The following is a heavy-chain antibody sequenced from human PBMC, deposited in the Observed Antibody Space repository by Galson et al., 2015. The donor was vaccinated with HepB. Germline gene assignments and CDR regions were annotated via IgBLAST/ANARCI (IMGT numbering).Heavy chain of an antibody. CDR2: ISYDGSNK. D-gene: IGHD5-12*01. Sequence: SLRLSCAASGFTFSSYGMHWVRQAPGKGLEWVAVISYDGSNKYYADSVKGRFTISRDNSKNTLYLQMNSLRAEDTAVYYCAKDQGVATGYYYGMDVWGQGTTVTVSS. V-gene: IGHV3-30*18. J-gene: IGHJ6*02. CDR3: AKDQGVATGYYYGMDV. CDR1: GFTFSSYG.